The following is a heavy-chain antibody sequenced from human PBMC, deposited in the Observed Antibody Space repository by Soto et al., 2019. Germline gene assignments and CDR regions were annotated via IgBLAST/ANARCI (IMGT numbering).Heavy chain of an antibody. Sequence: EVQLLESGGGLVQPGGSLRLSCAASGFTFSSYAMSWVRQAPGKGLEWVSAISGSGGSTYYADSVKGRFTISRDNSKNTLYLQMNSLRAEDTAVNYCAKDANWNYNYYYYMDVWGKGTTVTVSS. V-gene: IGHV3-23*01. J-gene: IGHJ6*03. CDR2: ISGSGGST. D-gene: IGHD1-20*01. CDR1: GFTFSSYA. CDR3: AKDANWNYNYYYYMDV.